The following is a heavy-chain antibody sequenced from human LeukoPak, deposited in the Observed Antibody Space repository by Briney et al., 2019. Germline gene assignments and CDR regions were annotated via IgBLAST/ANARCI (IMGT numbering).Heavy chain of an antibody. D-gene: IGHD3-9*01. CDR3: ARSHYDILTGYDNWFDP. Sequence: SVKVSCKASGYTFTSYGISWLRQAPGQGLEWMGGIIPIFGTANYAQKFQGRVTITTDESTSTAYMELCSLRSDDTAVYYCARSHYDILTGYDNWFDPWGQGTLVTVSS. V-gene: IGHV1-69*05. CDR1: GYTFTSYG. J-gene: IGHJ5*02. CDR2: IIPIFGTA.